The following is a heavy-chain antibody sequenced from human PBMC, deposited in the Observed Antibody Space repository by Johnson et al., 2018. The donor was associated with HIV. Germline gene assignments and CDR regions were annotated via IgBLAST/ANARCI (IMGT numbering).Heavy chain of an antibody. CDR2: ISYDGSNE. Sequence: QVLLVESGGGVVQPGRSLRLSCAASGFTFSSYALHWVRQAPGKGLDWVAIISYDGSNEYYADSVKGRFTISRDNSKNTLYLQMNSLRAEDTALYYCARHFRGGDRGAFDIWGQGTMVTVSS. CDR1: GFTFSSYA. CDR3: ARHFRGGDRGAFDI. V-gene: IGHV3-30-3*01. J-gene: IGHJ3*02. D-gene: IGHD3-10*01.